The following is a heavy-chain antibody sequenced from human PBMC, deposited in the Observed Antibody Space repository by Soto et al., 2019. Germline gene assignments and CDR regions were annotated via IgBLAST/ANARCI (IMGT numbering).Heavy chain of an antibody. J-gene: IGHJ4*02. D-gene: IGHD1-1*01. CDR1: GFMFNTYG. Sequence: QVQLVESGGGVVQPGRSLRLSCAASGFMFNTYGMHWVRQAPGKGLEWVAVIWYDGSNRYYADSVKGRFTIFRDNSKNTLYLQMNSLRAEDTAVYYCARDGGNWNGEDYWGQGTLVTVSS. CDR3: ARDGGNWNGEDY. V-gene: IGHV3-33*01. CDR2: IWYDGSNR.